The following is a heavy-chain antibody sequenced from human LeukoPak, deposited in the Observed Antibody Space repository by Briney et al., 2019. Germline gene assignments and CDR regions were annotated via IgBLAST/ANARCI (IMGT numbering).Heavy chain of an antibody. CDR2: INPSGGTT. D-gene: IGHD6-25*01. CDR3: AREGPAAQRRSFDY. CDR1: GYTVTSYY. J-gene: IGHJ4*02. Sequence: ASVKVSCKTSGYTVTSYYIHWVRQAPGQGLEWMGIINPSGGTTTYAHKFQARVTMTRDMSTGTVYLELSSLRSEDTAVYYCAREGPAAQRRSFDYWAQGTLVTVSS. V-gene: IGHV1-46*01.